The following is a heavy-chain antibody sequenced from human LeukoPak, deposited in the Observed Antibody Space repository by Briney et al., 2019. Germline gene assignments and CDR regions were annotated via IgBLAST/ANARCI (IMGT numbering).Heavy chain of an antibody. CDR2: IIPIFGTA. Sequence: SVKVSCKASGYTFTSYDINWVRQATGQGLEWMGGIIPIFGTANYAQKFQGRVTITADKSTSTAYMELSSLRSEDTAVYYCAKRSGYCGGDCYSLGEAFDIWGQGTMVTVSS. J-gene: IGHJ3*02. D-gene: IGHD2-21*02. CDR3: AKRSGYCGGDCYSLGEAFDI. V-gene: IGHV1-69*06. CDR1: GYTFTSYD.